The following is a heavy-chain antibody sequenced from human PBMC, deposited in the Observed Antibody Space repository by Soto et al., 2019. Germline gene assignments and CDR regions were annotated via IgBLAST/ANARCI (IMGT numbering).Heavy chain of an antibody. V-gene: IGHV4-59*01. CDR3: ARYKSNYYYGMDV. J-gene: IGHJ6*02. Sequence: QVQLQELGPGLVKPSETLSLTCTVSGGSISSYYWSWIRQPPGKGLEWIGYIYYSGITNYNPSLKSRVTISVDTSKNQFSLKLSSVTAADTAVYYCARYKSNYYYGMDVWGQGTTVTVSS. CDR1: GGSISSYY. CDR2: IYYSGIT. D-gene: IGHD1-20*01.